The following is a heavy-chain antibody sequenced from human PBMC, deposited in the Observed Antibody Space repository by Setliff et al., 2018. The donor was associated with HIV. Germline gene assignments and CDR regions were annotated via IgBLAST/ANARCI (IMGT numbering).Heavy chain of an antibody. V-gene: IGHV1-8*01. CDR3: ASVNGVRGVIITGDLDV. Sequence: ASVKVSCKASGHTFSNYDVIWVRRATGQGLEWMGRMNPNSGDTGYPQKCQGRVILTRDTSISTAHMVLSSLASADTAWYYYASVNGVRGVIITGDLDVWGTGTTVTVSS. J-gene: IGHJ6*04. CDR2: MNPNSGDT. D-gene: IGHD3-10*01. CDR1: GHTFSNYD.